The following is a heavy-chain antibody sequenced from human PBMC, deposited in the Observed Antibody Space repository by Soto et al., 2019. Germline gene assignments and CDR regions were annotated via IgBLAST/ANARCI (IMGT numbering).Heavy chain of an antibody. J-gene: IGHJ5*02. CDR2: INPRDSDT. V-gene: IGHV5-51*01. CDR1: GYSFRMYW. D-gene: IGHD1-20*01. Sequence: GESLKISCEGSGYSFRMYWIAWVRQMPGKGLEWMGIINPRDSDTRYSPAFQGQVSISADKSINAAYLQWSSLKASDTAMYYCARLKYNWNENWFDPWGQGTLVTVSS. CDR3: ARLKYNWNENWFDP.